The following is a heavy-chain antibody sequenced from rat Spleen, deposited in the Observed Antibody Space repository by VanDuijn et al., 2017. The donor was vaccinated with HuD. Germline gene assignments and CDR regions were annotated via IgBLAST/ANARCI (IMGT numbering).Heavy chain of an antibody. CDR2: ISYDGSST. CDR1: GFTLSDHY. Sequence: EVQLVESGGGLVQPGRSLKLSCAASGFTLSDHYMAWVRQAPTKGLEWVATISYDGSSTYYRDSVKGRFTFSRDNAKSTLYLQMDSLRSEDTATYYCARQGSSYDWFAYWGQGVMVTVSS. V-gene: IGHV5-7*01. D-gene: IGHD1-2*01. J-gene: IGHJ2*01. CDR3: ARQGSSYDWFAY.